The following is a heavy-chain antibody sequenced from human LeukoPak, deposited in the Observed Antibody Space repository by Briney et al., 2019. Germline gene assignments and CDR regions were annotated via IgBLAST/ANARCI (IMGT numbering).Heavy chain of an antibody. CDR2: INSNGGGT. Sequence: ASVEVSCKASGYTFSDYYMHWVRQAPGQGLEWMGWINSNGGGTTYAQNFQGRVTMARDTSITTVYMELSSLTSDDTAVYYCARGGGLALAGTRFDYWGRGTLVTVSS. V-gene: IGHV1-2*02. D-gene: IGHD6-13*01. CDR3: ARGGGLALAGTRFDY. CDR1: GYTFSDYY. J-gene: IGHJ4*02.